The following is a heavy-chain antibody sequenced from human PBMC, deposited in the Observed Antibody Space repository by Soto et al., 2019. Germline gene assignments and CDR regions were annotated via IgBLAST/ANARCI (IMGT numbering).Heavy chain of an antibody. Sequence: ASLKVSCKSSGYTFTSYGIIWVRQAPGQGLEWMGWISAYNGNTNYAQKLQGRVTMTTDTSTSTAYMELRSLRSDDTAVYYCARETKMAAKRGAFDIWGQGTMVNVSS. V-gene: IGHV1-18*04. CDR2: ISAYNGNT. J-gene: IGHJ3*02. CDR1: GYTFTSYG. CDR3: ARETKMAAKRGAFDI. D-gene: IGHD6-19*01.